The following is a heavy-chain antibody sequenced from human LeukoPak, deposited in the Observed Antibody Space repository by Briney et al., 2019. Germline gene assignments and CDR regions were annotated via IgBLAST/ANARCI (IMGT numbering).Heavy chain of an antibody. Sequence: GGSLRLSCAASGFTFSSYSMNWVRQAPGKGLEWVSYISSSSSSTIYYADSVKGRFTISRDNAKNSLYPQMNSLRAEDTAVYYCARGGPHSPYIHNDYWGQGTLVTVSS. CDR2: ISSSSSSTI. D-gene: IGHD3-16*01. CDR1: GFTFSSYS. V-gene: IGHV3-48*04. J-gene: IGHJ4*02. CDR3: ARGGPHSPYIHNDY.